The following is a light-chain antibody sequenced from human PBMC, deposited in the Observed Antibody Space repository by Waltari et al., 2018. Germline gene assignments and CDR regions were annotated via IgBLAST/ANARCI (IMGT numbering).Light chain of an antibody. CDR2: RNN. J-gene: IGLJ3*02. CDR1: RYNIGRNY. V-gene: IGLV1-47*01. CDR3: AAWDDSLSVGL. Sequence: QSVLTQPPSASGTPGQRVTISCSGSRYNIGRNYVYWYQQLPGTAPKLLIYRNNQRPSGVPDRFSGSKSGTSASLAISGLRSEDGADYYCAAWDDSLSVGLFGGGTKLTVL.